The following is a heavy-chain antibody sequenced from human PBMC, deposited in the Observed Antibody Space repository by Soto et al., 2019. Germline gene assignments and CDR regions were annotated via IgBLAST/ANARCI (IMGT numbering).Heavy chain of an antibody. V-gene: IGHV3-43D*04. D-gene: IGHD2-2*02. CDR1: GFTFDNYA. Sequence: GGSLRLSCAASGFTFDNYAMHWGRQAPGKSLEWVSLISLDGGSTYHADSVKGRFTISRDNSKNSLYLQMSSLRAEDTALYYCVKEQCSSSSCYTVTHSSYSYYGMDVWGQGTTVTVSS. CDR3: VKEQCSSSSCYTVTHSSYSYYGMDV. CDR2: ISLDGGST. J-gene: IGHJ6*01.